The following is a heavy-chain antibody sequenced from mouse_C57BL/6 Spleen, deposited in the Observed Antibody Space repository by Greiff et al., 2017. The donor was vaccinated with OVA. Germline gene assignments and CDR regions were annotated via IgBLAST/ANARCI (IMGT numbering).Heavy chain of an antibody. J-gene: IGHJ2*01. Sequence: QVQLQQPGAELVKPGASVKMSCKASGYTFTRYLITWVKQRPGQGLEWIGDIYPGSGSTNYNEKFKSKATLTVDTSSSTAYMQLSSLTSEDSAVYYCARSSSSGFPDYWGKGTTLTVSS. D-gene: IGHD3-2*02. CDR1: GYTFTRYL. V-gene: IGHV1-55*01. CDR2: IYPGSGST. CDR3: ARSSSSGFPDY.